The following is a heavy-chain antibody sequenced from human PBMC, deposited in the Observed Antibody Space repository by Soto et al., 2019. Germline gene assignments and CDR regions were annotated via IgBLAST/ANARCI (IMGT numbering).Heavy chain of an antibody. J-gene: IGHJ6*02. CDR2: ISAYNGNT. V-gene: IGHV1-18*01. D-gene: IGHD3-22*01. CDR3: GRDIVVVIAYYYYGMDV. CDR1: GYTFTSYG. Sequence: VPVKVSCKASGYTFTSYGISCVRQAPGQGLEWMGWISAYNGNTNYAQKLQGRVTMTTDTSTSTAYMELRSLRSDDTAVYYCGRDIVVVIAYYYYGMDVWGQGTTVTVSS.